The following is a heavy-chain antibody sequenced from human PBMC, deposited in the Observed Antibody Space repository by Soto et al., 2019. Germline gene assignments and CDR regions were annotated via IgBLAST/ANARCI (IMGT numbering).Heavy chain of an antibody. J-gene: IGHJ5*02. D-gene: IGHD5-18*01. Sequence: SETLSLTCAVSCGSISSGGYYWSWIRQPPGRGLERVGHIFYSGSTNYNPALKNRVTISLYTSKSQFSLKLSSVTAADTAVYYCAKDSGYNYGYFRWFDPWGQGTLVTVSS. CDR1: CGSISSGGYY. CDR2: IFYSGST. V-gene: IGHV4-61*08. CDR3: AKDSGYNYGYFRWFDP.